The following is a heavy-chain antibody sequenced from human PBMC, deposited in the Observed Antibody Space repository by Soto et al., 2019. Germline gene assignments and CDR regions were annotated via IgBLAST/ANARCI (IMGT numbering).Heavy chain of an antibody. J-gene: IGHJ4*02. Sequence: PWGSLRLSCAASGFTFSLYAMIWVRQAPGKGLEWVSSVSSGSSYIYSADSLKGRFTISRDDAKNSLYLQMNSLRAGDTAIYYCVRARATDSRPDYWGQGSLVTVSS. CDR3: VRARATDSRPDY. CDR2: VSSGSSYI. V-gene: IGHV3-21*01. CDR1: GFTFSLYA. D-gene: IGHD3-22*01.